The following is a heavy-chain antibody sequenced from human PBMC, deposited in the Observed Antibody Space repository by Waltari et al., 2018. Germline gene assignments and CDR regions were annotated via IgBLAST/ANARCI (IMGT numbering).Heavy chain of an antibody. CDR2: IHAGGNT. CDR3: ARAGLGSPSQWLQLFDS. D-gene: IGHD5-12*01. V-gene: IGHV3-53*01. J-gene: IGHJ4*02. Sequence: EVQLLESGGGLIQPGGSLSLSCEASGFRVSYNYMSWVRQAPGKGLEWVSVIHAGGNTYYGDSVKGRFTISRDISKNTVYLQMNSLTVEDSAMYYCARAGLGSPSQWLQLFDSWGQGTLVTVSS. CDR1: GFRVSYNY.